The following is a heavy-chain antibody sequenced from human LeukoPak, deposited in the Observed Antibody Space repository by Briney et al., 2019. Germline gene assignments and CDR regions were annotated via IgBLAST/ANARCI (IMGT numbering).Heavy chain of an antibody. Sequence: PGGSLRLSCAASGFTFSSYAMSWVRQPPGKGLEWIGSIYYSGSTYYNPSLKSRVTISVDTSKNQFSLKLSSVTAADTAVYYCARHPRGFDPWGXXTLVTVSS. CDR2: IYYSGST. J-gene: IGHJ5*02. CDR3: ARHPRGFDP. CDR1: GFTFSSYA. V-gene: IGHV4-39*01.